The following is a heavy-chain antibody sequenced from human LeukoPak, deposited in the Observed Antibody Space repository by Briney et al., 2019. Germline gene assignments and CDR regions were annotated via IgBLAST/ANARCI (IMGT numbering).Heavy chain of an antibody. Sequence: GGSLRLSWAASGFTFSRAWMTWVRQAPGKGLEWVGRIKSKPDGGTTDYAAPVKGRFTISRDDSKNTLYLQMNSLKTEDTAVYYCTTVDYVWGSPDYWGQGTLVTVSS. CDR1: GFTFSRAW. V-gene: IGHV3-15*01. D-gene: IGHD3-16*01. CDR2: IKSKPDGGTT. CDR3: TTVDYVWGSPDY. J-gene: IGHJ4*02.